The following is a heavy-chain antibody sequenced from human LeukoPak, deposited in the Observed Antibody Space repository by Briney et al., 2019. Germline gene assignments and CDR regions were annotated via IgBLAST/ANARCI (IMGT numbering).Heavy chain of an antibody. V-gene: IGHV3-33*01. J-gene: IGHJ4*02. CDR1: GFTFSSYG. CDR2: IWYDGSNK. D-gene: IGHD3-22*01. Sequence: GGSLRLSCAASGFTFSSYGMHWVRQAPGKGLEWVAVIWYDGSNKYYADSVKGRFAISRDNSKNTLYLQMNSLRAEDTAVYYCARMFYYDSNGYYSGPDYWGQGTLVTVFS. CDR3: ARMFYYDSNGYYSGPDY.